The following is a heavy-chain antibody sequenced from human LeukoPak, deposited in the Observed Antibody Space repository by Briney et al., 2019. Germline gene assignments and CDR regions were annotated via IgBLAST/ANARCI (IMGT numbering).Heavy chain of an antibody. D-gene: IGHD4-11*01. Sequence: SQTLSLTCTVSGGSISSGDYYWSWIRQPPGKGLEWIGYIYYSGSTYYNPSLKSRVTISVDTSKNQFSLKLSSVTAADTAVYYCARVCVTTTAEGPDYWGQGTLVTVSS. CDR1: GGSISSGDYY. V-gene: IGHV4-30-4*08. CDR3: ARVCVTTTAEGPDY. CDR2: IYYSGST. J-gene: IGHJ4*02.